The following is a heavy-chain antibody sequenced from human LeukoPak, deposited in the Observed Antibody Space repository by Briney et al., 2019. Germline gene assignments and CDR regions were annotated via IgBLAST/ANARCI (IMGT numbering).Heavy chain of an antibody. CDR3: AGLPPWYYYYYMDV. CDR1: GGSISSGSYY. V-gene: IGHV4-61*02. Sequence: PSQTLSLTCTVSGGSISSGSYYWSWIRQPAGKGLEWIGRIYTSGSTNYNPSLKSRVTISVDTSKNQFSLKLSSVTAADTAVYYCAGLPPWYYYYYMDVWGKGTTVTVSS. CDR2: IYTSGST. J-gene: IGHJ6*03.